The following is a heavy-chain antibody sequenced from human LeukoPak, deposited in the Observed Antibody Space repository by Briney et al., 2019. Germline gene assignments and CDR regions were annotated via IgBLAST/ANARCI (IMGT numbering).Heavy chain of an antibody. CDR2: IYYSGST. V-gene: IGHV4-39*07. CDR3: ARDHGPDRATNDDYCCGMDV. D-gene: IGHD1-26*01. Sequence: PSETLSLTCTVSGGSISSSSYYWGWIRQPPGKGLEWIGSIYYSGSTYYNPSLKSRVTISVDTSKNQFSLKLSSVTAADTAVYYCARDHGPDRATNDDYCCGMDVWGQGTTVTVSS. CDR1: GGSISSSSYY. J-gene: IGHJ6*02.